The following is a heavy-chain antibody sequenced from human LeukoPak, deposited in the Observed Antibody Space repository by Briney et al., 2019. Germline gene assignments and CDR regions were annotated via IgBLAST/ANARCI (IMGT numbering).Heavy chain of an antibody. V-gene: IGHV4-4*07. J-gene: IGHJ4*02. CDR1: GVSISSYY. CDR2: IYISEST. Sequence: SETLSLTCTVSGVSISSYYWSWIRQPAGKGLEWIGRIYISESTNYNPSLKSRVTMSVDPSKNQLSLKLSSVTAADTAVYYCARYTAMGLDYWGQGTLVTVSS. D-gene: IGHD5-18*01. CDR3: ARYTAMGLDY.